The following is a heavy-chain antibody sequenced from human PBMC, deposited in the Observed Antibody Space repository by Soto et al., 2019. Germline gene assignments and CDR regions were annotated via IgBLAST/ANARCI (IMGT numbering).Heavy chain of an antibody. Sequence: QVQLQESGPGLMKPSETLSLTCTVSGGSVSSYYWSWVPQPPGKRPEWIAYIYNGGTTNYNPSLKSRLTISLDTSKNQFSLKLSSVTAADTAVYFCARGGPSSKWLDPWGQGIQVTVSS. V-gene: IGHV4-59*02. CDR2: IYNGGTT. J-gene: IGHJ5*02. CDR1: GGSVSSYY. CDR3: ARGGPSSKWLDP.